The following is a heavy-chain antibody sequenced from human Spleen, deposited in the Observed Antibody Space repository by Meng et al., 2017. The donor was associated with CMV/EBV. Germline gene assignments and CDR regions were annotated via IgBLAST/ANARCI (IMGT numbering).Heavy chain of an antibody. Sequence: ASVKVSCKASGYTFIDYYMHWVRQAPGQGLEWMGWTNPNSGGTHYPQDFQGRVTMTTDRSISTAYMELSRLRSDDTAVYYCAKIVHQFDISLDEWGQGTLVTVSS. J-gene: IGHJ4*02. CDR1: GYTFIDYY. V-gene: IGHV1-2*02. CDR2: TNPNSGGT. CDR3: AKIVHQFDISLDE. D-gene: IGHD2/OR15-2a*01.